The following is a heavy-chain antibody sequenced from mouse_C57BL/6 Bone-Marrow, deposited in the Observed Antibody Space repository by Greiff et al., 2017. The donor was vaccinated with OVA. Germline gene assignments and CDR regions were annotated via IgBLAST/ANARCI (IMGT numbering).Heavy chain of an antibody. J-gene: IGHJ2*01. CDR3: TSYGNFDY. Sequence: EVQLQQSGAELVRPGASVKLSCTASGFNIKDDYMHWVKQRPEQGLEWIGWIDPENGDTEYASKFQGTAPIPADTSSNTAYLQLSSLTSEDTAVYYGTSYGNFDYWGQGTTLTVSS. D-gene: IGHD2-1*01. CDR1: GFNIKDDY. V-gene: IGHV14-4*01. CDR2: IDPENGDT.